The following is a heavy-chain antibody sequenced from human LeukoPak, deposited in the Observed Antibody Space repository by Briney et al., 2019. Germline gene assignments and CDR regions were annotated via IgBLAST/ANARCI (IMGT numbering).Heavy chain of an antibody. CDR3: ARDKEHSYGRYFDF. Sequence: SETLPLTCTVSGGSISTYHWNWIRKSPGKGLEWIGFMQDTGNNNYNPSLRSRVTMFTVTSKNQFPLELSSVTAADTAVYYCARDKEHSYGRYFDFWGQGISVTVSS. J-gene: IGHJ4*02. D-gene: IGHD5-18*01. CDR1: GGSISTYH. CDR2: MQDTGNN. V-gene: IGHV4-59*01.